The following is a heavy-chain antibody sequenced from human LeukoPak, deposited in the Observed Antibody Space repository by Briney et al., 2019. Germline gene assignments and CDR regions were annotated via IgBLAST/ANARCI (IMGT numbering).Heavy chain of an antibody. Sequence: SETLSLTCAVYGGSFSGYYWSWIRQPPGKGLEWIGEINHSGSTNYNPSLKSRVTISVDTSKNQFSLKLSSVTAADTAVYYCARAPLGITIFGVVNPYGMDVWGQGTTVTVSS. CDR1: GGSFSGYY. CDR2: INHSGST. CDR3: ARAPLGITIFGVVNPYGMDV. J-gene: IGHJ6*02. D-gene: IGHD3-3*01. V-gene: IGHV4-34*01.